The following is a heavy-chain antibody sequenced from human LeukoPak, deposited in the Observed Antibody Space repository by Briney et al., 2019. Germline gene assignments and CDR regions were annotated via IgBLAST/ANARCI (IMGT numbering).Heavy chain of an antibody. J-gene: IGHJ5*02. CDR1: GITFSSYS. D-gene: IGHD6-13*01. V-gene: IGHV3-21*01. Sequence: KAGGSLRLSCVASGITFSSYSMNWVRQAPGKGLEWVSSISTSSSYIYYTDSVKGRFTISRDNAKKSLYLQMNSLRAEDTAVYYCARVHPGSSLLIGEMDSWGQGTLVTVSS. CDR2: ISTSSSYI. CDR3: ARVHPGSSLLIGEMDS.